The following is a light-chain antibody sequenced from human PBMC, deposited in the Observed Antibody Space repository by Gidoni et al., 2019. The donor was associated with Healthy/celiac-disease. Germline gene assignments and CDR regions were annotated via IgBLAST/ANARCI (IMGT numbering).Light chain of an antibody. CDR2: GNS. J-gene: IGLJ1*01. Sequence: QSVLTQPPSVSGAPGQRVTISCTGSRSNIGAGYDVQWYQQLPGTAPKLLIYGNSNRPSGVPDRFSGSKSGTSASLAITGLQAEDEADYYCQSYDSSLSGYVFGTGTNVTVL. CDR3: QSYDSSLSGYV. V-gene: IGLV1-40*01. CDR1: RSNIGAGYD.